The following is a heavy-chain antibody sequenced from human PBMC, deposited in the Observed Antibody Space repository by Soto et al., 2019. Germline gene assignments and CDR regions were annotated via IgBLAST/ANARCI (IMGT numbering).Heavy chain of an antibody. Sequence: PGGSLRLSCEASGFTLRNYAMTWIRQAPGKGLEWVSLISANDVGTYYAESVKTRFTISTDQSRNTVYLQMDSLRADDTAIYYCAKDKNDHNWDKRPTFDYWGQGTLVTVFS. D-gene: IGHD1-20*01. CDR3: AKDKNDHNWDKRPTFDY. J-gene: IGHJ4*02. CDR1: GFTLRNYA. CDR2: ISANDVGT. V-gene: IGHV3-23*01.